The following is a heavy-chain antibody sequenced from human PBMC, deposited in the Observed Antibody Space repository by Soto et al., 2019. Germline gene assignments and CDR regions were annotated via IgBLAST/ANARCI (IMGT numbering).Heavy chain of an antibody. CDR1: GFTFSSRG. CDR2: ISTSSTTV. CDR3: AREPGYSSDSYYMDV. D-gene: IGHD6-19*01. Sequence: WGSLRLSCAASGFTFSSRGMNWVRQTPGKGLEWISYISTSSTTVYFADSVKGRFTISRDNANNSLYLQMNSLRAEDTAVYYCAREPGYSSDSYYMDVWGKGTTVTVSS. V-gene: IGHV3-48*01. J-gene: IGHJ6*03.